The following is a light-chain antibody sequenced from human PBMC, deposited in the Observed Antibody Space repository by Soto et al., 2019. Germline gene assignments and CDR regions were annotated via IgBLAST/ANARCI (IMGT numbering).Light chain of an antibody. CDR1: SSNIGAGYD. Sequence: QSVLTQPPSVSGAPGQRVTISCTGSSSNIGAGYDVHWYQQLPGTAPKLLFYGNSNRPSGVPDRFSGSKSGTSASLAITGFQAEDEAYYYWQYYDSSLSGWVFGGGTKVTVL. V-gene: IGLV1-40*01. J-gene: IGLJ3*02. CDR2: GNS. CDR3: QYYDSSLSGWV.